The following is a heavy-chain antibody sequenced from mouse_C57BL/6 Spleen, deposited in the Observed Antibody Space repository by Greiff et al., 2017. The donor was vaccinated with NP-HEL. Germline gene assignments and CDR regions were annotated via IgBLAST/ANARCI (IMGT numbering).Heavy chain of an antibody. CDR1: GYTFTSYW. CDR2: IHPNSGST. CDR3: ARSNYDYDFDY. J-gene: IGHJ2*01. Sequence: QVQLQQPGAELVKPGASVKLSCKASGYTFTSYWMHWVKQRPGQGLEWIGMIHPNSGSTNYNSKFKSKATLTVDKSSSTAYMQLSSLTSEDSAVYYCARSNYDYDFDYWGQGTTLTVSS. V-gene: IGHV1-64*01. D-gene: IGHD2-4*01.